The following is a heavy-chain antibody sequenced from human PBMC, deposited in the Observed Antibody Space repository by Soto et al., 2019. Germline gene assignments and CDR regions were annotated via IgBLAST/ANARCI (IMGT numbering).Heavy chain of an antibody. J-gene: IGHJ6*02. CDR3: ARDTQIRYDFWSGTYYYYGMDV. D-gene: IGHD3-3*01. CDR1: GYTFTGYY. Sequence: GASVKVSCKASGYTFTGYYMHWVRQAPGQGLEWMGWINPNSGGTNYAQKFQGWVTMTRDTSISTAYMELSRLRSDDTAVYYCARDTQIRYDFWSGTYYYYGMDVWGQGTTVTVSS. V-gene: IGHV1-2*04. CDR2: INPNSGGT.